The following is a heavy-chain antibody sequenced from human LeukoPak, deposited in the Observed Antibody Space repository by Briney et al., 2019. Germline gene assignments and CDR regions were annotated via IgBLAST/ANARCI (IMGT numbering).Heavy chain of an antibody. J-gene: IGHJ5*02. V-gene: IGHV4-4*02. CDR3: ARYDYGDCWFDP. CDR1: GDSINSLDL. Sequence: SGTLSLTCTVSGDSINSLDLWSWVRQPPGKGLEWIGEMYLSGTTHSNPSVKSRVTISVDTSKNQFSLKLSTVTAADTALYYCARYDYGDCWFDPWGQGTLVTVSS. D-gene: IGHD4-17*01. CDR2: MYLSGTT.